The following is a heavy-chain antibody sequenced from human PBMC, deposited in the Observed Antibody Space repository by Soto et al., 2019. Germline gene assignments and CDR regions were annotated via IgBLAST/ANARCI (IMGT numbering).Heavy chain of an antibody. CDR3: ARGQYGDYTILNYYYYYMDV. CDR1: GGTFSSYT. D-gene: IGHD4-17*01. J-gene: IGHJ6*03. Sequence: ASVKVSCKASGGTFSSYTISWVRQAPGQGLEWMGRIIPILGIANYAQKFQGRVTITADKSTSTAYMELSSLRSEDTAVYYCARGQYGDYTILNYYYYYMDVWGKGTTVTVSS. CDR2: IIPILGIA. V-gene: IGHV1-69*02.